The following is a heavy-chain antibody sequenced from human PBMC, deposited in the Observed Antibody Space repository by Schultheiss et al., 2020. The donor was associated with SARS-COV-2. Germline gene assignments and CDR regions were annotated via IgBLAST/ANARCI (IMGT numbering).Heavy chain of an antibody. V-gene: IGHV3-30*19. CDR1: GFTFSSYG. Sequence: GGSLRLSCAASGFTFSSYGMHWVRQAPGKGLEWVAVIWYDGSNKYYADSVKGRFTISRDNSKNTLYLQMNSLRAEDTAVYYCARMIAATRYYYGMDVWGQGTTVTVSS. J-gene: IGHJ6*02. CDR3: ARMIAATRYYYGMDV. D-gene: IGHD6-13*01. CDR2: IWYDGSNK.